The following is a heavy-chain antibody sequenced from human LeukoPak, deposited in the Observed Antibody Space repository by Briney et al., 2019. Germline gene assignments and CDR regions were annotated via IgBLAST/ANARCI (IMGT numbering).Heavy chain of an antibody. CDR1: GFTFNAYV. CDR2: ITAGGRST. CDR3: TTGYASDWYA. V-gene: IGHV3-23*01. Sequence: HPGGSLRLSCAASGFTFNAYVMSWVRQAPGGGLDWVSSITAGGRSTYYADSVKGRFIISRDNSKNTVSLQMNSLKTEDTALYYCTTGYASDWYAWGQGTMVTVSS. J-gene: IGHJ3*01. D-gene: IGHD6-19*01.